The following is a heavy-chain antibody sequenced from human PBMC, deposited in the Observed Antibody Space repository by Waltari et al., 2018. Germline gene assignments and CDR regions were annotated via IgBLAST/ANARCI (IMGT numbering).Heavy chain of an antibody. J-gene: IGHJ6*02. CDR3: ARILGYCSGGSCYSYYYYGMDV. Sequence: QVQLVQSGAEVKKPGSSVKVSCKASGGTFSSYAISWVRQAPGQGLEWMGGIIPIFGTANYAQKFQGRGTVTADESTSTAYMELSSLRSEDTAGYYCARILGYCSGGSCYSYYYYGMDVWGQGTTVTVSS. D-gene: IGHD2-15*01. CDR2: IIPIFGTA. CDR1: GGTFSSYA. V-gene: IGHV1-69*01.